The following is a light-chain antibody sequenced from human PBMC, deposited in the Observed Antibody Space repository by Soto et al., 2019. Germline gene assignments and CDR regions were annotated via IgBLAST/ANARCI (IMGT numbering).Light chain of an antibody. CDR3: AGWDGSLKGFV. Sequence: QSALTQPPSASGAPGQRVNISCSRSASNIGRDPVNWYQQVPGTAPKLLIYENNHRPSGVPDRFSGSKSGTSASLVISGLQSEDEAEYFCAGWDGSLKGFVFGTGTKVTVL. V-gene: IGLV1-44*01. CDR1: ASNIGRDP. CDR2: ENN. J-gene: IGLJ1*01.